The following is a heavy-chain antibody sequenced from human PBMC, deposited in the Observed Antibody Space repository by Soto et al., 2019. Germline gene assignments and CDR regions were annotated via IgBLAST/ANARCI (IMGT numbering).Heavy chain of an antibody. CDR1: GFTFSDYG. CDR3: AKDEAEYYGDHTYYYYGMDV. V-gene: IGHV3-30*18. J-gene: IGHJ6*02. Sequence: QPGGSLRLSCAASGFTFSDYGMHWVRQAPGTGLEWVALISFDGTNKYYSDSVKGRFSISRDNSKNTLYLQMNSLRVEDTAVYYCAKDEAEYYGDHTYYYYGMDVWGRGTTVTVYS. CDR2: ISFDGTNK. D-gene: IGHD4-17*01.